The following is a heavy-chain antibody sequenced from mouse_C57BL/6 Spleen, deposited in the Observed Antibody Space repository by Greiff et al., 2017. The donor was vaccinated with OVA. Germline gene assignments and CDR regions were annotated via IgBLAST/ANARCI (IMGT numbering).Heavy chain of an antibody. Sequence: EVQLVESEGGLVQPGSSMKLSCTASGFTFSDYYMAWVRQVPEKGLEWVANINYDGSSTYYLDSLKSRFIISRDNAKNILYLQMSSLKSEDTATYYCAAGDDWYFDVWGTGTTVTVSS. CDR1: GFTFSDYY. J-gene: IGHJ1*03. V-gene: IGHV5-16*01. CDR2: INYDGSST. CDR3: AAGDDWYFDV. D-gene: IGHD3-1*01.